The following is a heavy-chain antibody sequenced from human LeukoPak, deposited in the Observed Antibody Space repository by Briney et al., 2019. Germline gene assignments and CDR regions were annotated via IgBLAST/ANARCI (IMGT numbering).Heavy chain of an antibody. CDR1: GGSFSGYY. V-gene: IGHV4-34*01. J-gene: IGHJ5*02. CDR2: INHSGST. Sequence: SETLSLTCAVYGGSFSGYYWSWIRQPPGRGLEWIGEINHSGSTNYNPSLKSRVTISVDTSKNQFSLKLSSVTAADTAVYYCARTPHYYGSGSYYRYNWFDPWGQGTLVTVSS. D-gene: IGHD3-10*01. CDR3: ARTPHYYGSGSYYRYNWFDP.